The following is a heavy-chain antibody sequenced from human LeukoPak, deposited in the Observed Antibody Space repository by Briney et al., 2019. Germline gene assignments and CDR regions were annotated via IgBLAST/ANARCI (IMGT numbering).Heavy chain of an antibody. CDR1: GFTFSSYG. D-gene: IGHD2-2*01. V-gene: IGHV3-33*01. J-gene: IGHJ4*02. CDR2: IWYDGSSK. CDR3: ARERDIVVVPAAMDFDY. Sequence: EGSLRLSCAASGFTFSSYGMHWVRQAPGKGLEWVAVIWYDGSSKYYADSVKGRFTISRDNSKNTLYLQMNSLRAEDTAVYYCARERDIVVVPAAMDFDYWGQGTLVTVSS.